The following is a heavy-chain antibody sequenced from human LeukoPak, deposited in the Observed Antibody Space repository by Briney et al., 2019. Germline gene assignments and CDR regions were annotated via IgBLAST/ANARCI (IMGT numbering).Heavy chain of an antibody. CDR3: AIDLFGLSTT. V-gene: IGHV1-18*04. CDR1: GYTFTGYY. D-gene: IGHD2-21*01. CDR2: ISAYNGNT. Sequence: ASVKVSCTASGYTFTGYYMHWVRQAPGQGLEWMGWISAYNGNTNYAQKLQGRVTMTTDTSTSTAYMELRSLRSDDTAVYYCAIDLFGLSTTWGQGTLVTVSS. J-gene: IGHJ5*02.